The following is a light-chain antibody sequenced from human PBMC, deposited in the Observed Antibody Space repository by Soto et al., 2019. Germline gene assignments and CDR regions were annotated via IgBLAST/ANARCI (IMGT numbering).Light chain of an antibody. J-gene: IGLJ2*01. CDR2: EVS. CDR1: SSDVGGYNY. V-gene: IGLV2-8*01. Sequence: QSALTQPPSASGSPGQSVTISCTGTSSDVGGYNYVSWYQQHQGKAPKVMIYEVSKRPSGVPDRFSGSKSGNTASLTVSGLQAEDEADYYCSSYAGSNLVFGGGTKVTVL. CDR3: SSYAGSNLV.